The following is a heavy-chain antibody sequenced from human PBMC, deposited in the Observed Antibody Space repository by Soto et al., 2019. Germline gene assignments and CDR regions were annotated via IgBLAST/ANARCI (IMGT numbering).Heavy chain of an antibody. CDR1: GGSISSYY. Sequence: SETLSLTCTVSGGSISSYYWSWTRQPPGKGLEWIGYIYYSGSTNYNPSLKSRVTISVDTSKNQFSLKLSSVTAANTAVYYCARDRGIAAAVGGNWFDPWGQGTLVTVSS. CDR3: ARDRGIAAAVGGNWFDP. V-gene: IGHV4-59*01. D-gene: IGHD6-13*01. CDR2: IYYSGST. J-gene: IGHJ5*02.